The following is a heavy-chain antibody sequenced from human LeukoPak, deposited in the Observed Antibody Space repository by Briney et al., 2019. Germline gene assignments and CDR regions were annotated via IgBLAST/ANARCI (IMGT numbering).Heavy chain of an antibody. CDR1: GGSISSYY. V-gene: IGHV4-34*01. CDR3: ARDQGLAAAGKGPYYYYYMDV. CDR2: IKHSGST. D-gene: IGHD6-13*01. Sequence: SETLSLTCTVSGGSISSYYWSWIRQPPGKGLEWIGEIKHSGSTNYNPSLKSRVTISVDKSKNQFSLKLNSVTAADTAVYYCARDQGLAAAGKGPYYYYYMDVWGKGTTVTVSS. J-gene: IGHJ6*03.